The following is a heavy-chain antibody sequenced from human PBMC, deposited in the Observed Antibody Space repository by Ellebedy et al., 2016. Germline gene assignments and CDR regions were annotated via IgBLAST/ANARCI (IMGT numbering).Heavy chain of an antibody. Sequence: KVSXXASGYTFSFYWIAWVCQMPGKGLEYMGIIYPDDSDTRYSPSFQGQVTISVDKSINTAYLQWPSLKASDTAMYYCATKDRLNYYNSNGHYYDYWGQGTLVTVSS. D-gene: IGHD3-22*01. CDR1: GYTFSFYW. CDR3: ATKDRLNYYNSNGHYYDY. J-gene: IGHJ4*02. CDR2: IYPDDSDT. V-gene: IGHV5-51*01.